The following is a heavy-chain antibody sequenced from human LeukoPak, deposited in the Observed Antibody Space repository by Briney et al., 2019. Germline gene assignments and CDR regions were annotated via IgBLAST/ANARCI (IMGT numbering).Heavy chain of an antibody. CDR3: AKDRLSTPTAPRFDP. Sequence: PSETLSLTCTVSGGSIRSYYWSWVRQAPGKGLEWVSVISGSGDKISYADSVKGRFTISRDNSKNTLYLQMNSLRAEDTALYYCAKDRLSTPTAPRFDPWGQGTQVTVSS. D-gene: IGHD4-23*01. CDR1: GGSIRSYY. CDR2: ISGSGDKI. V-gene: IGHV3-23*01. J-gene: IGHJ5*02.